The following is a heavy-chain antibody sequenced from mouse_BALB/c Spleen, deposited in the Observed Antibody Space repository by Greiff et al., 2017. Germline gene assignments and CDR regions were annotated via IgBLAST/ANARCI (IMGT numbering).Heavy chain of an antibody. CDR3: TREDGNYGFAY. J-gene: IGHJ3*01. V-gene: IGHV6-6*02. D-gene: IGHD2-1*01. Sequence: EVKLMESGGGLVQPGGSMKLSCVASGFTFSNYWMNWVRQSPEKGLEWVAEIRLKSNNYATHYAESVKGRFTISRDDSKSSVYLQMNNLRAEDTGIYYCTREDGNYGFAYWGQGTLVTVSA. CDR1: GFTFSNYW. CDR2: IRLKSNNYAT.